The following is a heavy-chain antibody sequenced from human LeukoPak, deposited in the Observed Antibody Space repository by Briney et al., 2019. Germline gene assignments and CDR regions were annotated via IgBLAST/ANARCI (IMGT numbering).Heavy chain of an antibody. CDR3: ASRASTSGWYPLDY. CDR1: GITFSSYA. V-gene: IGHV3-23*01. J-gene: IGHJ4*02. CDR2: ISGSGGST. D-gene: IGHD6-19*01. Sequence: PGGSLRLSCAASGITFSSYALSWVRQAPGKGLEWVSSISGSGGSTYYADSVKGRFTISRDNSKNTLYLQMDSLRAEDTALYYCASRASTSGWYPLDYWGQGTLVTVSP.